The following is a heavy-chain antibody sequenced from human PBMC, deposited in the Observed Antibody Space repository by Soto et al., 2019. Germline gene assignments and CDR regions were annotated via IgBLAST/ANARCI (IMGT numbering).Heavy chain of an antibody. CDR3: ARSLATGAAAGTGWFDP. Sequence: SQTLSLTCAISGDSVSSNSAAWNWIRQSPSGGLEWLGRTYYRSKWYNDYAVSVKSRITINPDTSKNQFSLQLNSVTPEDTAVYYCARSLATGAAAGTGWFDPWGQGTLVTVSS. CDR2: TYYRSKWYN. J-gene: IGHJ5*02. D-gene: IGHD6-13*01. CDR1: GDSVSSNSAA. V-gene: IGHV6-1*01.